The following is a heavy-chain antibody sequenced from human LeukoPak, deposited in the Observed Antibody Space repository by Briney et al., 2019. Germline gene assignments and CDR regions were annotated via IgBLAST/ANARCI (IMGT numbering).Heavy chain of an antibody. D-gene: IGHD1-26*01. J-gene: IGHJ4*02. CDR1: SGSISSYY. V-gene: IGHV4-59*08. Sequence: NPSETLSLTCTISSGSISSYYWSWIRQPPGKGSEWIGYVYQSGTTSYNPSLKRRVTMSADSSKNQFSLRMTSVTAADTAVYYCARHGGTLGYFDNWGQGTLVTVSS. CDR3: ARHGGTLGYFDN. CDR2: VYQSGTT.